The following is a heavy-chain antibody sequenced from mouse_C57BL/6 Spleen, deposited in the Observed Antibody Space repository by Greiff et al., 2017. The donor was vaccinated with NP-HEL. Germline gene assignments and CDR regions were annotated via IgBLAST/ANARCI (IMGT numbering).Heavy chain of an antibody. CDR2: IYPGDGDT. Sequence: VQLQQSGPELVKPGASVKISCKASGYAFSSSWMNWVKQRPGKGLEWIGRIYPGDGDTNYNGKFKGKAKLTADKSSSTAYMQLSSMTSADAAVYCCATIFYDFAWFAYWGQGTLVTVSA. D-gene: IGHD2-4*01. CDR1: GYAFSSSW. CDR3: ATIFYDFAWFAY. J-gene: IGHJ3*01. V-gene: IGHV1-82*01.